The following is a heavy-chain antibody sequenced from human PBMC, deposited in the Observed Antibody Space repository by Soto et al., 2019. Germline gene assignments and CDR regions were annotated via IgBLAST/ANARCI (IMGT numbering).Heavy chain of an antibody. CDR3: ARGKGDI. CDR1: GGSFSGYY. V-gene: IGHV4-34*01. Sequence: SETLSLTCAVYGGSFSGYYWSWIRQPPGKGLEWIGEINHSGSTNYNPSLKSRVTISVDTSKNQFSLKLSSVTAADTAVYYCARGKGDIWGQGTMVTVSS. J-gene: IGHJ3*02. CDR2: INHSGST.